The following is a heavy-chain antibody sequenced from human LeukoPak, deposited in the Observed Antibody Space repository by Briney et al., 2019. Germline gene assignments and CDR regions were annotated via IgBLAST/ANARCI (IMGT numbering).Heavy chain of an antibody. CDR2: ISAHNGNT. CDR1: GYTFTSYG. CDR3: ARVYYGSGSYLFHSLYYFDY. J-gene: IGHJ4*02. V-gene: IGHV1-18*01. D-gene: IGHD3-10*01. Sequence: GASVKVSCKASGYTFTSYGISWVRQAPGQGLEWMGWISAHNGNTNYAQKLQGRVTMTTDTSTSTAYMELRSLRSDDTAVYYCARVYYGSGSYLFHSLYYFDYWGQGTLVTVSS.